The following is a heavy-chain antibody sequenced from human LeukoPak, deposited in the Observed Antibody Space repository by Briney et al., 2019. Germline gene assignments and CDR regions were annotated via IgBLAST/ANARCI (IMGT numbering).Heavy chain of an antibody. D-gene: IGHD3-3*01. Sequence: PGGSLRLSCAASGFTFSDHYMDWVRQAPGGGLEWVGRIRNKADTYTTEYAASVKGRFTISRDDSKNSLYLQMNSLKTEDTAVYYCAREVWSGYYTLYYFDYWGQGTLVTVSS. J-gene: IGHJ4*02. CDR1: GFTFSDHY. CDR3: AREVWSGYYTLYYFDY. CDR2: IRNKADTYTT. V-gene: IGHV3-72*01.